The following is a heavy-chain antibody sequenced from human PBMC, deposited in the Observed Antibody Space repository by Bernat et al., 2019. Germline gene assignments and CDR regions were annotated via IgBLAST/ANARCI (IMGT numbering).Heavy chain of an antibody. J-gene: IGHJ4*02. Sequence: QMKLVESGGGVVQPGRSLSLSCAASGFIVSSYAMHWVRQAPGKGLEWVAVISDEGSNEYYADTEKGRFTISRDNSKNTLYLQMNSLRAEDTAVYYCAKEGGFVFWSGYWCQLDYWGLGTLVTVSS. D-gene: IGHD3-3*01. CDR1: GFIVSSYA. CDR3: AKEGGFVFWSGYWCQLDY. CDR2: ISDEGSNE. V-gene: IGHV3-30*01.